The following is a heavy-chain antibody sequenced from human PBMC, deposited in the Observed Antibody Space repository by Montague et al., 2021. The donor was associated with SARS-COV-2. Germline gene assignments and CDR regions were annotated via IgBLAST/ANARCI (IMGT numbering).Heavy chain of an antibody. CDR1: GGSMNTDSYY. D-gene: IGHD6-19*01. CDR3: ARVVYSTGFGWFDP. J-gene: IGHJ5*02. V-gene: IGHV4-39*01. Sequence: SETLSLTCTVSGGSMNTDSYYWGWIRQPPGRGPEWIATIYYSGTFYYNPSLKSRTTISADMSTNQFSLKLTSVTAADTAVYYCARVVYSTGFGWFDPWGQGTLVTVSS. CDR2: IYYSGTF.